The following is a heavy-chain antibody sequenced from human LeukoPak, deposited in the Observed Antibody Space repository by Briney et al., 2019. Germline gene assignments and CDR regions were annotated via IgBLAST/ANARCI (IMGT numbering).Heavy chain of an antibody. Sequence: SETLSLTCTVSDGSISSYYWSWIRQPPGKGLEWIGYIYYSGSTNYNPSLKSRVTISVDTSKNQFSLKLSSVTAADTAVYYCARGGGSSSWYGYFDYWGQGTLVTVSS. V-gene: IGHV4-59*08. CDR3: ARGGGSSSWYGYFDY. D-gene: IGHD6-13*01. CDR1: DGSISSYY. J-gene: IGHJ4*02. CDR2: IYYSGST.